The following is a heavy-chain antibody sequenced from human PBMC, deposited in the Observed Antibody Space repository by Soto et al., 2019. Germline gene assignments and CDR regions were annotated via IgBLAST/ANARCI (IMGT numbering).Heavy chain of an antibody. V-gene: IGHV3-23*03. CDR1: GFSFRDYS. CDR2: IDLGGTSP. Sequence: EVQLLESGGDLVQPGGSLRLSCAASGFSFRDYSMNWVRQAPGKGLEWVAFIDLGGTSPDYSESVKGRFTISKDKSMKTVYLQMNSLRVEDAAVYYCTKDRVPDGIYSFDFWGQGALVTVSS. CDR3: TKDRVPDGIYSFDF. J-gene: IGHJ4*02. D-gene: IGHD2-21*01.